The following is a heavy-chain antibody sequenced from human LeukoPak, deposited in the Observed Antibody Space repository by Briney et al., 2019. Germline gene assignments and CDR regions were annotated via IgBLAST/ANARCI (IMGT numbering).Heavy chain of an antibody. J-gene: IGHJ4*02. CDR1: GFTFSSYS. D-gene: IGHD2-15*01. CDR2: ISSSGSTI. V-gene: IGHV3-48*04. Sequence: GGSLRLSCAASGFTFSSYSMNWVRQAPGKGLEWVSYISSSGSTIYYADSVKGRFTISRDNAKNSLYLQMNSLRAEDTAVYYCASLARGGYVDYWGQGTLVTVSS. CDR3: ASLARGGYVDY.